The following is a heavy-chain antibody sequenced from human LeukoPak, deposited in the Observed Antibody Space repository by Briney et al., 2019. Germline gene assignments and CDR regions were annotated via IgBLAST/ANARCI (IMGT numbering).Heavy chain of an antibody. D-gene: IGHD3-16*02. Sequence: PSETLSLTCAVYGGSFSGYYWSWIRQPPGKGLEWIGEINHSGSTNYNPSLKSRVTISVDTSKNQFSLKLSSVTAADTAVYYCARRGGPWGSYRYRSAFDIWGQGTMVTVSS. CDR1: GGSFSGYY. V-gene: IGHV4-34*01. CDR3: ARRGGPWGSYRYRSAFDI. J-gene: IGHJ3*02. CDR2: INHSGST.